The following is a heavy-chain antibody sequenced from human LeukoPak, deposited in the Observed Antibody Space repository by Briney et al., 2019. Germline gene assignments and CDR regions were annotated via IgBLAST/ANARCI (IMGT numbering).Heavy chain of an antibody. CDR1: GFPFSNAW. Sequence: PGGSLRLSCAAAGFPFSNAWLSWVRQAPGKGLEWVSAISGSGGSTYYADSVKGRFTISRDNSKNTLYLQMNSLRAEDTAVYYCAKPPVHHGSYLYYFDYWGQGTLVTVSS. CDR3: AKPPVHHGSYLYYFDY. D-gene: IGHD3-10*01. CDR2: ISGSGGST. V-gene: IGHV3-23*01. J-gene: IGHJ4*02.